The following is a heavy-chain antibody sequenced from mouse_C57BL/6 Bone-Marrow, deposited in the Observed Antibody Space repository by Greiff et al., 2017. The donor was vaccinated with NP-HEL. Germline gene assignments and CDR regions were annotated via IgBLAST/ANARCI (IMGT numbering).Heavy chain of an antibody. CDR3: ARANWDGKNLFDY. J-gene: IGHJ2*01. D-gene: IGHD4-1*01. Sequence: QVQLQQSGPELVKPGASVKLSWKASGYTFTSYDINWVKQRPGQGLEWIGWIYPRDGSTKYNEKFKGKATLTVDTSSSTAYMELHSLTSEDSAVYFCARANWDGKNLFDYWGQGTTLTVSS. CDR1: GYTFTSYD. V-gene: IGHV1-85*01. CDR2: IYPRDGST.